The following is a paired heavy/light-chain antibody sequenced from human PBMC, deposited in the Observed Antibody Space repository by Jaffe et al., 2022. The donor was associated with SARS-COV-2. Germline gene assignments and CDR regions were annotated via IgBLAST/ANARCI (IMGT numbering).Light chain of an antibody. CDR3: QQYGSSRIT. CDR2: GAS. V-gene: IGKV3-20*01. J-gene: IGKJ5*01. Sequence: EIVLTQSPGTLSLSPGERATLSCRASQSVSSSYLAWYQQKPGQAPRLLIYGASSRATGIPDRFSGSGSGTDFTLTISRLEPEDFAVYYCQQYGSSRITFGQGTRLEIK. CDR1: QSVSSSY.
Heavy chain of an antibody. D-gene: IGHD2-2*01. CDR2: ISSSSSYI. J-gene: IGHJ6*02. Sequence: EVQLVESGGGLVKPGGSLRLSCAASGFTFSSYSMNWVRQAPGKGLEWVSSISSSSSYIYYADSVKGRFTISRDNAKNSLYLQMNSLRAEDTAVYYCARARRACSSTSCHYYYYYGMDVWGQGTTVTVSS. CDR3: ARARRACSSTSCHYYYYYGMDV. V-gene: IGHV3-21*01. CDR1: GFTFSSYS.